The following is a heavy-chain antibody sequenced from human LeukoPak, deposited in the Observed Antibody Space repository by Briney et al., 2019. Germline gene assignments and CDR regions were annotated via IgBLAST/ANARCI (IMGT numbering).Heavy chain of an antibody. V-gene: IGHV3-30*02. D-gene: IGHD6-25*01. CDR3: GYVFLSGSHLPLSYYYYRDV. J-gene: IGHJ6*03. CDR2: IRYDGNDQ. CDR1: GDAISTDG. Sequence: GGSLRLSCTASGDAISTDGIHWGRQAPGPGLEWVAFIRYDGNDQDYADSVKGRFTISRDNSKNTLYLQMINLRPADAAVYYYGYVFLSGSHLPLSYYYYRDVWGEGTRVTVSS.